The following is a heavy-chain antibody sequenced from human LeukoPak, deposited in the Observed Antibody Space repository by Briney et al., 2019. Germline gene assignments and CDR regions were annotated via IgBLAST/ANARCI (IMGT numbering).Heavy chain of an antibody. CDR2: IYSGGDT. CDR1: GFTVSSSY. Sequence: GGSLRLSCAASGFTVSSSYMSWVRQAPGKGLEWVSVIYSGGDTYYADSVKGRFIISRDNSKNTLYLQMNSLRPEDTAMYYCAMMFWSALAFDIWGQGTMVSVSS. CDR3: AMMFWSALAFDI. V-gene: IGHV3-66*02. D-gene: IGHD3-10*02. J-gene: IGHJ3*02.